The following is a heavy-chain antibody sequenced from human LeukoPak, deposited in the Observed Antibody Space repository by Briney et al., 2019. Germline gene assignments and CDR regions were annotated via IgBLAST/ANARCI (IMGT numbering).Heavy chain of an antibody. CDR2: ISSSCTYI. V-gene: IGHV3-21*01. D-gene: IGHD3-16*02. CDR3: VSGNDPDYVWGTYRLDAFDI. J-gene: IGHJ3*02. Sequence: GGSVRPFCAASGYTFSDYSVNWVRQVPGKGLEWVSSISSSCTYIYYADSVKGRFTIPRDNAKNSLFLQMNSLRAEDTAVYYCVSGNDPDYVWGTYRLDAFDIWGEGTMVIVSS. CDR1: GYTFSDYS.